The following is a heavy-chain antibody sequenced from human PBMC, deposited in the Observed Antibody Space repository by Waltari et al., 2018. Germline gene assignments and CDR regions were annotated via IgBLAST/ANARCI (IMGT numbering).Heavy chain of an antibody. CDR1: GDSMSSSDF. CDR3: ARDRGRGLYLDS. D-gene: IGHD2-15*01. J-gene: IGHJ4*02. CDR2: VRGDGRT. V-gene: IGHV4-4*02. Sequence: QLQLQESGPGLVKPSGTLSLTCAVSGDSMSSSDFWSWVRQSPRKGLEWIGQVRGDGRTNYNPSFASRVSVSLDTSNKQFSLKVTSATAADTAVYYCARDRGRGLYLDSWGPGTLVTVSP.